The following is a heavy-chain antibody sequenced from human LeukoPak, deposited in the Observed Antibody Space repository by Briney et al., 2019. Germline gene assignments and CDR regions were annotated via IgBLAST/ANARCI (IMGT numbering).Heavy chain of an antibody. CDR2: ISSSGTTI. Sequence: PGGSLRLSCAASGFAFSDYYMSWIRQAPGKGLEWVSYISSSGTTIYYADSVKGRFTISRDNAKNSLYLQMNSLRAEDTAVYYCARRRDSGSLQHFDYWGQGTLVTVSS. CDR3: ARRRDSGSLQHFDY. J-gene: IGHJ4*02. D-gene: IGHD1-26*01. V-gene: IGHV3-11*01. CDR1: GFAFSDYY.